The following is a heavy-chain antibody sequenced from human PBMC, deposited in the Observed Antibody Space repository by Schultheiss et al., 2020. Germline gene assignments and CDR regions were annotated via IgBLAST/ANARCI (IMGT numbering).Heavy chain of an antibody. Sequence: SETLSLTCTVSGGSISSSSYYWSWIRQPAGKGQEWIGRIYTSGSTNYNPSLKSRVTISVDKSKNQFSLKLSSVTAADTAVYYCAREIAGDAFDIWGQGTMVTVSS. V-gene: IGHV4-61*02. CDR3: AREIAGDAFDI. J-gene: IGHJ3*02. CDR1: GGSISSSSYY. D-gene: IGHD6-13*01. CDR2: IYTSGST.